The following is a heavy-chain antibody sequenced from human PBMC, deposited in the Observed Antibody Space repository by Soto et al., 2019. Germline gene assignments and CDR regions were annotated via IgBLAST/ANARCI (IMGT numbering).Heavy chain of an antibody. CDR3: ARSQGSSTSLEIYYYYYYGMDV. Sequence: QVQLVQSGAEVTKPGSSVLVSCKASGGTFGSYAISWVRQAPGQGLEWMGGIIPIPGTANYAQKFQGRVAIAADYSTSTAYMELGSLRSEDTAVYYCARSQGSSTSLEIYYYYYYGMDVWGQGTTVTVSS. V-gene: IGHV1-69*01. D-gene: IGHD2-2*01. CDR1: GGTFGSYA. J-gene: IGHJ6*02. CDR2: IIPIPGTA.